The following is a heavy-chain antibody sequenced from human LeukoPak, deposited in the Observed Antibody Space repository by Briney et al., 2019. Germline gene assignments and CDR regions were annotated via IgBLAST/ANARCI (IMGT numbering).Heavy chain of an antibody. V-gene: IGHV3-23*01. CDR3: AKDSSGWYEVFDY. CDR2: ISGSGGST. CDR1: GFTFSSYA. J-gene: IGHJ4*02. Sequence: GGSLRLSCAASGFTFSSYAMSWVRQAPGKGLEWVSAISGSGGSTYYADSVKGRFTISRDNSKNTLHLQMNSLRAEDTAVYYCAKDSSGWYEVFDYWGQGTLVTVSS. D-gene: IGHD6-19*01.